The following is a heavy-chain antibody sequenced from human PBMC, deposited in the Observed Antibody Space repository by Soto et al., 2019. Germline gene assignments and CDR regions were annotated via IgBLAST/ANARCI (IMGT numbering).Heavy chain of an antibody. CDR1: GFTFSSYS. V-gene: IGHV3-21*01. J-gene: IGHJ6*03. Sequence: EVQLVESGGGLVKPGGSLRLSCAASGFTFSSYSMNWVQQAPGKGLEWVSSISSSSSYIYYADSVKRRFTIPRDNAKNSLDLQMNSQRAEDTAVYYCASSGAVEDYYYYYMDVWGKGTTVTVSS. CDR2: ISSSSSYI. D-gene: IGHD6-19*01. CDR3: ASSGAVEDYYYYYMDV.